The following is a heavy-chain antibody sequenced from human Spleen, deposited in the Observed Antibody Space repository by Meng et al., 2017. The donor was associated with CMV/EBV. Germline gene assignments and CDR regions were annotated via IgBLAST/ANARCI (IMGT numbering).Heavy chain of an antibody. J-gene: IGHJ3*02. D-gene: IGHD3-22*01. CDR1: GGSLSGYY. CDR3: ARFDSSGYYFIDAFDI. CDR2: IYYSGST. Sequence: SETLSLTCGIYGGSLSGYYWSWIRQTPGKGLEWIGSIYYSGSTYYNPSLKSRVTISVDTSKNQFSLKLSSVTAADTAVYYCARFDSSGYYFIDAFDIWGQGTMVTVSS. V-gene: IGHV4-34*01.